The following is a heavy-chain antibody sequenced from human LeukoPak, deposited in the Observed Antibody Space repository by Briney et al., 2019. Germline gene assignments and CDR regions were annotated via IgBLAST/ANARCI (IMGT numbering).Heavy chain of an antibody. CDR2: ISGSGGAT. J-gene: IGHJ3*02. V-gene: IGHV3-23*01. D-gene: IGHD3-10*01. CDR3: ARGEGRFGEPNAFDI. CDR1: GFTFSNGW. Sequence: GGSLRLACVSSGFTFSNGWMNWVRQAPGKGLEWVSGISGSGGATYYADSVKGRFTISRDNSKNTLYLQMNSLRAEDTAVYYCARGEGRFGEPNAFDIWGQGTMVTVSS.